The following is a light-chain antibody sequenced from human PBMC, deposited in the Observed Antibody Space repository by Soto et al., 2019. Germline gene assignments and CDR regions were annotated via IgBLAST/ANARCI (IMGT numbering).Light chain of an antibody. CDR1: QSVGKNY. CDR2: NAL. V-gene: IGKV3-20*01. CDR3: HHYAYVPLT. Sequence: EIVLTQSPATLSLSPGDSATLSCKASQSVGKNYLGWFQQKPGQAPRLLISNALNRATGITDRFSGSGSGTDFTLTIRILEPEDFAVYYCHHYAYVPLTFGGGTKVEIK. J-gene: IGKJ4*01.